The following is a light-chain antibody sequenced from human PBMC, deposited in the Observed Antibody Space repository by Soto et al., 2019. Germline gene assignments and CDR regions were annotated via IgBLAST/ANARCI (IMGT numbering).Light chain of an antibody. V-gene: IGKV1-39*01. Sequence: DIQMTQSPSSVSASIGDTVTITCRASQTILTYLSWFQQKPGKAPKLLIYRASILQSGVPSTFSGSGSGTEFSLTISSLQPEDFATYYCQQSSAVPYTFGGGTKVDIK. J-gene: IGKJ4*01. CDR2: RAS. CDR3: QQSSAVPYT. CDR1: QTILTY.